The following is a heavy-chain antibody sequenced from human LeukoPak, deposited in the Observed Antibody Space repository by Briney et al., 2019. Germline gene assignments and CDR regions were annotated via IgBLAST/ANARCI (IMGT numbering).Heavy chain of an antibody. D-gene: IGHD3-10*01. J-gene: IGHJ4*02. CDR2: ISSSGTTI. CDR1: GFTFSSYE. CDR3: ARPDGDYYYGSGSYFHY. V-gene: IGHV3-48*03. Sequence: GGSLRLSCAASGFTFSSYEMNWVRQAPGKGLEWVSYISSSGTTIYYADSVKGRFTISRDNAKNSLYLQMNSLRAEDTAVYYCARPDGDYYYGSGSYFHYWGQGTLVTVSS.